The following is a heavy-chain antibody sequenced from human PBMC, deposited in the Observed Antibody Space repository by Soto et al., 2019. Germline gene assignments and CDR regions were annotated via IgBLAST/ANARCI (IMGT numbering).Heavy chain of an antibody. J-gene: IGHJ4*02. CDR3: ARGPSGDKVHY. CDR2: IFDSGTT. V-gene: IGHV4-30-4*01. Sequence: TSETLSLTCTVSGGSITSDYSFWSWIRQPPGEGLEWIGHIFDSGTTYTNPSLRSQVAISLDTSKNHFSLTLSSVTAADTAVYYCARGPSGDKVHYWGQGALVTVSS. D-gene: IGHD7-27*01. CDR1: GGSITSDYSF.